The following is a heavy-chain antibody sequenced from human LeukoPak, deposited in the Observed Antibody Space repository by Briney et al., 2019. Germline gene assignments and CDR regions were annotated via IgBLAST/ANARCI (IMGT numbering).Heavy chain of an antibody. CDR1: GFTFSSYA. CDR3: AKQGRDYDILTGYYWGQFDY. V-gene: IGHV3-30*04. Sequence: PGGSLRLSCAASGFTFSSYAMHWVRQAPGKGLEWVAVISYDGSNKYYADSVKGRFTISRDNSKNTLYLQMNSLRAEDTAVYYCAKQGRDYDILTGYYWGQFDYWGQGTLVTVSS. J-gene: IGHJ4*02. D-gene: IGHD3-9*01. CDR2: ISYDGSNK.